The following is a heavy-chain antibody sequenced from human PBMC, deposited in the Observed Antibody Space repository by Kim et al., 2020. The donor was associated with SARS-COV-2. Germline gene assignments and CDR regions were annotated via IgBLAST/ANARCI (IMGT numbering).Heavy chain of an antibody. Sequence: GESLKISCKGSGYSFTSYWIGWVRQMPGKGLEWMGIIYPGDSDTRYSPSFQGQVTISADKSISTAYLQWSSLKASDTAMYYCARRGYYYDSSGYYYPSDFDYWGQGTLVTVSS. V-gene: IGHV5-51*01. CDR3: ARRGYYYDSSGYYYPSDFDY. J-gene: IGHJ4*02. CDR1: GYSFTSYW. CDR2: IYPGDSDT. D-gene: IGHD3-22*01.